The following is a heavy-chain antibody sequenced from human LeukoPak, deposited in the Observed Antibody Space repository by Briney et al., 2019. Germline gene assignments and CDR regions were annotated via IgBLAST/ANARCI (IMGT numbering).Heavy chain of an antibody. J-gene: IGHJ6*04. CDR3: AELGITMIGGV. CDR1: GFTFSSYE. D-gene: IGHD3-10*02. Sequence: GGSLRLSCAASGFTFSSYEMNWVRQGPGKGREWVSYISSSGSTIYYADSVKGRFTISRDNAKNSLYLQMNSLRAEDTAVYYCAELGITMIGGVWGKGTTVTISS. CDR2: ISSSGSTI. V-gene: IGHV3-48*03.